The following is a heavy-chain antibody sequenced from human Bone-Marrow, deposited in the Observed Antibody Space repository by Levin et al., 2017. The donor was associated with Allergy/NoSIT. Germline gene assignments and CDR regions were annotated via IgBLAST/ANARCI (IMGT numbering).Heavy chain of an antibody. CDR2: INRGGSGT. V-gene: IGHV3-23*01. CDR3: ARGGDTAVSTPTMGLDP. Sequence: LSGGSLRLSCAASGFTFSDNAMTWVRQAAGKGLEWVSSINRGGSGTFYSDSVKGRFTVSRDNSRNTLFLQMNSLRAEDTAVYYCARGGDTAVSTPTMGLDPWGQGTLVTVSS. D-gene: IGHD5/OR15-5a*01. J-gene: IGHJ5*02. CDR1: GFTFSDNA.